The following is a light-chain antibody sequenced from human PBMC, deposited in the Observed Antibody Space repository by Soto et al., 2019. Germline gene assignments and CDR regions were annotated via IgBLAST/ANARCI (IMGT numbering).Light chain of an antibody. CDR3: QSYDSRLSAWV. CDR1: SPNIGAGYD. V-gene: IGLV1-40*01. J-gene: IGLJ3*02. Sequence: QSVLTQPPSVSGARGQRVTISCTGSSPNIGAGYDVHWYQQLPGTAPKLLIYGNANRPSGVPDRFSGSKSGTSASLAITGLQAEDEADYYCQSYDSRLSAWVFGGGTKVTVL. CDR2: GNA.